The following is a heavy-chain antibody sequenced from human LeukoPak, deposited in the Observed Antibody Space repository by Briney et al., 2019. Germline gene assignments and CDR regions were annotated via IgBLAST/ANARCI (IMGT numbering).Heavy chain of an antibody. CDR1: GYSISSGYY. Sequence: PSETLSLTCTVSGYSISSGYYWGWIRQPPGKGLEWIGSIYHSGSTYYNPSLKSRVTISVDTSKNQFSLKLSSVTAADTAVYYCAREAAGTPHPWGQGTLVTVSS. J-gene: IGHJ5*02. D-gene: IGHD6-13*01. CDR3: AREAAGTPHP. CDR2: IYHSGST. V-gene: IGHV4-38-2*02.